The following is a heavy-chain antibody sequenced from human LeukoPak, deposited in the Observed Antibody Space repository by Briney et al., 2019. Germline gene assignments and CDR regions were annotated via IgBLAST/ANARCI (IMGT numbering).Heavy chain of an antibody. D-gene: IGHD6-19*01. CDR1: GYTLTELS. V-gene: IGHV1-24*01. CDR3: ATPLSGSGWYDYYYGMDV. Sequence: ASVKVSCAVSGYTLTELSMHWVRQAPGKGLEWMGGFDPEDGETIYAQKFQGRVTMTEDTSTATAYMELSSLRSEDTAVYYCATPLSGSGWYDYYYGMDVWGQGTTVTVSS. J-gene: IGHJ6*02. CDR2: FDPEDGET.